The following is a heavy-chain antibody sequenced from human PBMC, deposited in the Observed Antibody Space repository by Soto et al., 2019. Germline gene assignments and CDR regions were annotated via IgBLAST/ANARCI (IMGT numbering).Heavy chain of an antibody. D-gene: IGHD2-2*01. J-gene: IGHJ4*02. CDR1: GGSFRGFY. V-gene: IGHV4-34*01. Sequence: SETLSLTCAVSGGSFRGFYWTWIRQSPGKGLEWLGDINHVGITNYNPSLKSRVSIPVDTSKSQFSLKLSSVTAADTAVYYCAKDGDSITRNKPLDYWGQWTLVTVSS. CDR3: AKDGDSITRNKPLDY. CDR2: INHVGIT.